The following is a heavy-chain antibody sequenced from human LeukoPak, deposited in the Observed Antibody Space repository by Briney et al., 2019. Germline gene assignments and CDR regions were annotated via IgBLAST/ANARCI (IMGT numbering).Heavy chain of an antibody. CDR3: VRDGDFWSAQGAFDI. CDR2: IKHDGSKE. J-gene: IGHJ3*02. Sequence: GGSQRLSCVASGFTFRKHWMSWVRRAPGKGLEWVANIKHDGSKEYYVDSVKGRFTISRDNAKNSLYLQMNSLRAEDTAVYYCVRDGDFWSAQGAFDIWGQGTMVTVSS. CDR1: GFTFRKHW. V-gene: IGHV3-7*01. D-gene: IGHD3-3*01.